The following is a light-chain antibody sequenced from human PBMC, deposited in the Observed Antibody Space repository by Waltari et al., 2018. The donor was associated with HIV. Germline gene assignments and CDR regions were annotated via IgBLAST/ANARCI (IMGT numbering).Light chain of an antibody. V-gene: IGKV1-5*03. CDR3: QQYETYYT. CDR2: TAS. Sequence: DTKLSQTPTVLSAVLAEIITIPCRASQNVNTWVAWYQQKPGKAPKLRIPTASTLARGVPSRFSGRGSGAVFTLTIAGLQPDDFATYYCQQYETYYTFGLGTNVE. CDR1: QNVNTW. J-gene: IGKJ2*01.